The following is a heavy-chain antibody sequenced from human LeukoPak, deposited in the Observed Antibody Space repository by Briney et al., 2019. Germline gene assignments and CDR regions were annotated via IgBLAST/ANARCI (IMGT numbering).Heavy chain of an antibody. CDR1: GFTFRSYW. CDR2: MKLDGSEE. Sequence: GGSLGLSCAASGFTFRSYWMSWVRQAPGKGLEWVANMKLDGSEEYYVDSVKGRFTISSDNAKNSLYLQMNSLRVDDTAVYYCARWARYCSSGSCYSWFDPWGQGTLVTVSS. D-gene: IGHD2-15*01. CDR3: ARWARYCSSGSCYSWFDP. V-gene: IGHV3-7*01. J-gene: IGHJ5*02.